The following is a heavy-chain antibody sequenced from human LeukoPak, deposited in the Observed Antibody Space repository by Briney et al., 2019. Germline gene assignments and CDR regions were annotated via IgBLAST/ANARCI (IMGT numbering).Heavy chain of an antibody. D-gene: IGHD3-9*01. V-gene: IGHV3-23*01. CDR3: AKVAQYPYDILTGYSNFDY. Sequence: GGSLRLSCAASGFTFSSYAMSWVRQAPGKGLEWVSAISGSSGSTYYADSGKGRFTISRDNSKNTLYLQMNSLRAEDTAVYYCAKVAQYPYDILTGYSNFDYWGQGTLVTVSS. CDR2: ISGSSGST. CDR1: GFTFSSYA. J-gene: IGHJ4*02.